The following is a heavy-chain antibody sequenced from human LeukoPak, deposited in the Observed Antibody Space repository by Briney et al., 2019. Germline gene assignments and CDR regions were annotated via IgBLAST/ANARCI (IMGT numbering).Heavy chain of an antibody. CDR1: GFTFSSYW. V-gene: IGHV3-74*01. J-gene: IGHJ6*03. Sequence: PGGSLRLSCAASGFTFSSYWMHWVRQAPGKGLVWVSRINTDGSSTSYADSVKGRFTISRDNSKNTLYLQMSSLRAEDTAKYYCAKDLAYIAARPSMDVWGKGTTVTVSS. CDR3: AKDLAYIAARPSMDV. CDR2: INTDGSST. D-gene: IGHD6-6*01.